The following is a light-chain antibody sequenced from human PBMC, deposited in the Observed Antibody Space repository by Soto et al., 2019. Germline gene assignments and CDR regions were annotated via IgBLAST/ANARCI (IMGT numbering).Light chain of an antibody. CDR3: SSYTSSSTPVV. J-gene: IGLJ2*01. Sequence: QSALTQPASVSGSPGQSITISCTGTSSDVGGYNFVSWYQHHPDKVPKLMIYDVITRPSGVSYRFSGSKSDNTASLTISGLQAEDEADYYCSSYTSSSTPVVFGGGTKLTVL. CDR2: DVI. CDR1: SSDVGGYNF. V-gene: IGLV2-14*03.